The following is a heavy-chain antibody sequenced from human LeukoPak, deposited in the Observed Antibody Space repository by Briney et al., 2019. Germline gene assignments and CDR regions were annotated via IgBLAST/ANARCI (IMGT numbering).Heavy chain of an antibody. J-gene: IGHJ3*02. CDR2: IYHSGST. CDR1: GYSISSAYY. CDR3: ARDRRDHDAFDI. Sequence: SETLSLTCTVSGYSISSAYYCGWMRQPPRKGLEWIGSIYHSGSTYYNPSLKSRVMISVDTSKNQFSLKLTSLTAADTAVYYCARDRRDHDAFDIWGQGTMVTVSS. V-gene: IGHV4-38-2*02.